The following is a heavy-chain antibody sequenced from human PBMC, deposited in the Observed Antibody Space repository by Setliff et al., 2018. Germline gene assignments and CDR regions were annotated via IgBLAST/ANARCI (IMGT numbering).Heavy chain of an antibody. CDR3: ARMGTDYIMTRVNSYQYYFYMDV. J-gene: IGHJ6*03. D-gene: IGHD5-18*01. Sequence: PSETLSLTCSVSGGSIRGSSYFWGRIRQPPGEGLEWIGNINDSGSTYYNPSLKSRVTISVDRSKNQVFLRMTSVTAADTSFYYCARMGTDYIMTRVNSYQYYFYMDVWGKGTTVTVSS. CDR1: GGSIRGSSYF. V-gene: IGHV4-39*01. CDR2: INDSGST.